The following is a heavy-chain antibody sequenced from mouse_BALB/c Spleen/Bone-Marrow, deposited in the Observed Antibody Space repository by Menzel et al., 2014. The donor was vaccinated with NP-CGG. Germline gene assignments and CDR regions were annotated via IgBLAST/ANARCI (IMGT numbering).Heavy chain of an antibody. D-gene: IGHD1-1*01. CDR1: GYSFTGYY. CDR3: ARHYGSSYGAMDY. Sequence: LVKTGASVKISCKASGYSFTGYYMHWVKQSHGKSLEWIGYISCYNGATSYNQKFKGKATFTVDTSSSTAYMQFNSLTSEDSAVYYCARHYGSSYGAMDYWGQGTSVTGSS. J-gene: IGHJ4*01. CDR2: ISCYNGAT. V-gene: IGHV1S34*01.